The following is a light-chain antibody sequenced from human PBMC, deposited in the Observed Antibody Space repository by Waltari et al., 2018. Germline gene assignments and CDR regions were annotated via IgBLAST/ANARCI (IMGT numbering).Light chain of an antibody. Sequence: QSALPQPASVSGSPGQSIPIPCTGTSRDVGSYTLVSWYQQHPGKAPKLMIYEVSKRPSGVSNRFSGSKSGNTASLTISGLQAEDEADYYCCSYAGSSPHVVFGGGTKLTVL. CDR1: SRDVGSYTL. V-gene: IGLV2-23*02. J-gene: IGLJ2*01. CDR2: EVS. CDR3: CSYAGSSPHVV.